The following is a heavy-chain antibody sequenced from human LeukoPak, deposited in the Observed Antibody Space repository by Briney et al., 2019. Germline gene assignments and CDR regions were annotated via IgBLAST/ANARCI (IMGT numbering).Heavy chain of an antibody. J-gene: IGHJ4*02. D-gene: IGHD6-13*01. CDR2: ISAYNGNS. V-gene: IGHV1-18*01. Sequence: SVKVSCKASGYTFTNYGISWVRQAPGQGFEWMGWISAYNGNSIYAQKLQGRVTVTTDTSASTAYMELRSLRSDDTAVYYCARDQWSSSSQRNIDYWGQGTLVTVSS. CDR1: GYTFTNYG. CDR3: ARDQWSSSSQRNIDY.